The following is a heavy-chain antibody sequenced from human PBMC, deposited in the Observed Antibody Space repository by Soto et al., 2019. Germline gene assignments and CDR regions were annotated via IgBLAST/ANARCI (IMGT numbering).Heavy chain of an antibody. Sequence: TLSLTCTVSGGSISSEGYYWSWFRQPPGKGLEWIGDIYYSGSTYYHPSLKSRLTMSGDTSKSQFSLKLSSVTAADTAVYYCARGRGYSYGPYYFDYWGQGTLVTVSS. V-gene: IGHV4-31*03. CDR1: GGSISSEGYY. D-gene: IGHD5-18*01. CDR3: ARGRGYSYGPYYFDY. J-gene: IGHJ4*02. CDR2: IYYSGST.